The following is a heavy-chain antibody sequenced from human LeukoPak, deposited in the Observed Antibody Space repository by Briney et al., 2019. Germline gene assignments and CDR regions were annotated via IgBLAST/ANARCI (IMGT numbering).Heavy chain of an antibody. J-gene: IGHJ4*02. D-gene: IGHD4-23*01. V-gene: IGHV3-21*01. Sequence: GGSLRLSCAASGFTFSSYSMNWVRQAPGKGLEWVSSISSSSSYIYYADSVKGRFTISRDNAKNSLYLQMNSLRAEDTAVYYRARDFFFRDTVAPFDYWGQGTLVTVSS. CDR1: GFTFSSYS. CDR3: ARDFFFRDTVAPFDY. CDR2: ISSSSSYI.